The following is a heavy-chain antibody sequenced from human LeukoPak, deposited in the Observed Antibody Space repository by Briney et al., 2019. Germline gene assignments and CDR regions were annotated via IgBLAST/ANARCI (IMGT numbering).Heavy chain of an antibody. CDR3: ARGSPSSGFYLGAFDI. J-gene: IGHJ3*02. V-gene: IGHV4-59*01. CDR2: IHYSGSA. Sequence: KSSETLSLTCTVSGASISGYFWSWIRQPPGKGPEWIGFIHYSGSANYNPSLESRLTTSADTSKNQFSLKLSSVTAADTAVYYCARGSPSSGFYLGAFDIWGQGTMVTVSS. D-gene: IGHD3-22*01. CDR1: GASISGYF.